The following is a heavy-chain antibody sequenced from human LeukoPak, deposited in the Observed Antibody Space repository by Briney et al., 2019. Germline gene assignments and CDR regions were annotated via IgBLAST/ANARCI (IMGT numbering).Heavy chain of an antibody. CDR2: ISAYNGNT. CDR3: ARLGYYDFWSGYYWPYYFDY. J-gene: IGHJ4*02. V-gene: IGHV1-18*01. Sequence: GASVKVSCKASGYTFPSYGISWVRQAPGQGLEWMGWISAYNGNTNYAQKLQGRVTMTTDTSTSTAYMELRSLRSDDTAVYYCARLGYYDFWSGYYWPYYFDYWGQGTLVTVSS. CDR1: GYTFPSYG. D-gene: IGHD3-3*01.